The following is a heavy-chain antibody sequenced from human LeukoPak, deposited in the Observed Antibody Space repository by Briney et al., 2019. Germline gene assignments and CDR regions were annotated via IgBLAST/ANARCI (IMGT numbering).Heavy chain of an antibody. CDR3: ARLERITGTINNWFDP. CDR2: IYPGDSDT. CDR1: GGTFRSYA. Sequence: KVSCKASGGTFRSYAISWVRQMPGKGLEWMGIIYPGDSDTRYSPSFQGQVTISADKSISTAYLQWSSLKASDTAMYYCARLERITGTINNWFDPWGQGTLVTVSS. V-gene: IGHV5-51*01. D-gene: IGHD1-7*01. J-gene: IGHJ5*02.